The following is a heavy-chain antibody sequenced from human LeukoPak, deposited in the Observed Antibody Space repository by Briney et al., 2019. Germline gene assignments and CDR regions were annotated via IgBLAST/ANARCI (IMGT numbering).Heavy chain of an antibody. CDR3: AIPRVGAQRIWEY. V-gene: IGHV4-39*01. Sequence: SETLSLTCTVSGGSISSSSYYWGWIRQPPGKGLEWIGSIYYRGSTYYNPSLKSRVTISVDTSKNQFSLKLSSVTAADTAVYYCAIPRVGAQRIWEYWGQGTLATVSS. CDR2: IYYRGST. CDR1: GGSISSSSYY. J-gene: IGHJ4*02. D-gene: IGHD1-26*01.